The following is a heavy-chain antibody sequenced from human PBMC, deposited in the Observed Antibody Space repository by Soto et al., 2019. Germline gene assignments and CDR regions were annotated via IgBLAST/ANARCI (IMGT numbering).Heavy chain of an antibody. J-gene: IGHJ4*02. CDR3: AAGDYGDYVFAY. CDR2: IVVGSGNT. V-gene: IGHV1-58*01. D-gene: IGHD4-17*01. CDR1: GVTFTSSA. Sequence: SVKVSCKASGVTFTSSAVQWVRQARGQRLEWIGWIVVGSGNTNYAQKFQERVTITRDMSTSTAYMELSSLRSEDMAVYYCAAGDYGDYVFAYWGQGTLVTVSS.